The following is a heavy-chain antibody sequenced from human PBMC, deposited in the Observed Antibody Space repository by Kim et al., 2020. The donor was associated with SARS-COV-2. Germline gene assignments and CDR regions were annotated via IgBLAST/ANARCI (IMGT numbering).Heavy chain of an antibody. CDR1: GFTFSSYS. Sequence: GGSLRLSCAASGFTFSSYSMNWVRQAPGKGLEWVSSISSSSSYIYYADSVKGRFTISRDNAKNSLYLQMNSLRAEDTAVYYCARKLGKVGAFDIWGQGTMVTVSS. CDR3: ARKLGKVGAFDI. CDR2: ISSSSSYI. J-gene: IGHJ3*02. V-gene: IGHV3-21*01.